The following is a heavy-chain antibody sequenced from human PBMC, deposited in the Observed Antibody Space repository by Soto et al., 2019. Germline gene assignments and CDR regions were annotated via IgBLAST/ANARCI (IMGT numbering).Heavy chain of an antibody. V-gene: IGHV4-4*02. J-gene: IGHJ4*02. CDR2: IYHSGST. CDR3: ASWTYYYDSSGYFDY. Sequence: PSETLSLTCAVSGGSISSSNWWSWVRQPPGKGLEWIGEIYHSGSTNYNPSLKSRVTISVDKSKNQFSLKLSSVTAADTAVYYCASWTYYYDSSGYFDYRGQGTLVTVSS. CDR1: GGSISSSNW. D-gene: IGHD3-22*01.